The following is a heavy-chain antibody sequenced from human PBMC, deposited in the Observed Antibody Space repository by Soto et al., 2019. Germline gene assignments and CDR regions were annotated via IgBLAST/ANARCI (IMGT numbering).Heavy chain of an antibody. CDR1: GGSISGFF. V-gene: IGHV4-59*10. D-gene: IGHD1-1*01. J-gene: IGHJ6*02. Sequence: SETLSLTCAVSGGSISGFFWTWVRQPPGMPLEGLGHVSASGSTVYNPSLQSRLTLSLDVSKNRFSLELTSVTAADTATYFCARGGSTHYYYGLDVWGQGTKATVSS. CDR2: VSASGST. CDR3: ARGGSTHYYYGLDV.